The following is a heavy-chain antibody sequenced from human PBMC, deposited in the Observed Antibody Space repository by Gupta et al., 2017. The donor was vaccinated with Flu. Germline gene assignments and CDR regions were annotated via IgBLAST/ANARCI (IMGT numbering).Heavy chain of an antibody. CDR3: ARGLSVSVAGTSDWFDP. CDR2: IYHSGST. J-gene: IGHJ5*02. Sequence: QVQLQESGPGLVKPSETLSLTCAVSGYSISSGYYWGWIRQPPGKGLEWIGSIYHSGSTYYNPSLKSRVTISVDTSKNQFSLKLSSVTAADTAMYYCARGLSVSVAGTSDWFDPWGQGTLVTVSS. V-gene: IGHV4-38-2*01. D-gene: IGHD6-19*01. CDR1: GYSISSGYY.